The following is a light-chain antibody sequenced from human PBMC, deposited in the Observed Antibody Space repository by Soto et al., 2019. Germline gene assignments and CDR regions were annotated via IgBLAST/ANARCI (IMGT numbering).Light chain of an antibody. J-gene: IGKJ1*01. CDR3: QQYGSPWT. CDR2: GAS. V-gene: IGKV3-20*01. Sequence: EIVLTQSPGTLSLSPGERATLSCRASQSVSNSYLAWYQQKPGQAPRLLIYGASSRATGIPDRFSGSGSGTDFTLAISRLEPEDFAVYYCQQYGSPWTFGQGTKVDIK. CDR1: QSVSNSY.